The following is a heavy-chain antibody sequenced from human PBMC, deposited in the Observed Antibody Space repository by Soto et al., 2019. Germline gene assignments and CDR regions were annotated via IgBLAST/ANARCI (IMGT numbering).Heavy chain of an antibody. J-gene: IGHJ5*02. CDR1: GASVSGFY. V-gene: IGHV4-4*07. Sequence: SGALSVTCTVPGASVSGFYLSWIRKSAGKGLEWIGRIYATGTTDYNPSLKSRVMMSVDTSKKQFSLKLRSVTAADTAVYYCVRDGTKTLRDWFDPWGQGISVTVSS. CDR3: VRDGTKTLRDWFDP. CDR2: IYATGTT. D-gene: IGHD1-1*01.